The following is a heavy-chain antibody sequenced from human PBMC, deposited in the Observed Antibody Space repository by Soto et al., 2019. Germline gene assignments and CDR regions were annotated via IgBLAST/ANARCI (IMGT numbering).Heavy chain of an antibody. Sequence: GGSLRLSCAASGFTFSSYGMHWVRQAPGKGLEWVAVISYDGSNKYYADSVKGRFTISRDNSKNTLYLQMNSLRAEDTAVYYCAKGIGRDNYGMDVWGQGTTVTVSS. CDR3: AKGIGRDNYGMDV. D-gene: IGHD1-26*01. J-gene: IGHJ6*02. CDR2: ISYDGSNK. V-gene: IGHV3-30*18. CDR1: GFTFSSYG.